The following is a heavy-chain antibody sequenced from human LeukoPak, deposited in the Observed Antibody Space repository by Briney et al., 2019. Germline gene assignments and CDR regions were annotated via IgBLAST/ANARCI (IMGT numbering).Heavy chain of an antibody. CDR2: ISYDGSNK. Sequence: GRSLRLSCAASGFTFSSYAMHWVRQAPGKGLEWVAVISYDGSNKYYADSVKGRFTISRDNSKNTLYLQMNSLRAEDTAVYYCARAAAPYQLLLDYWGQGTLVTVSS. CDR3: ARAAAPYQLLLDY. V-gene: IGHV3-30*01. J-gene: IGHJ4*02. D-gene: IGHD2-2*01. CDR1: GFTFSSYA.